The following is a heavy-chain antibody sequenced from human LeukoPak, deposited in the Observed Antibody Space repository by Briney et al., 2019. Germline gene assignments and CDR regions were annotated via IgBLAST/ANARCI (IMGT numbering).Heavy chain of an antibody. Sequence: PSETLSLTCTVSGYSISSGYYWGWIRQPPGKGLEWIGSIYHSGSTYYNPSLKSRVTISVDRSKNQFSLKLSSVTAADTAVYYCARGSPYSSSWGFDPWGQGTLVTVSS. CDR1: GYSISSGYY. J-gene: IGHJ5*02. CDR3: ARGSPYSSSWGFDP. V-gene: IGHV4-38-2*02. CDR2: IYHSGST. D-gene: IGHD6-13*01.